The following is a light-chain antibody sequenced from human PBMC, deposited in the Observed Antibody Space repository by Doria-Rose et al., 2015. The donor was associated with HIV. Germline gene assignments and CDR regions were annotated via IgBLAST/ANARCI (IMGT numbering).Light chain of an antibody. CDR2: AAS. CDR1: QGISTY. CDR3: QQSYSSPWT. V-gene: IGKV1-39*01. J-gene: IGKJ1*01. Sequence: DIRMTQSPSSLSAFVRDRVTITCRASQGISTYLNWYQHKPGKGPNLLIYAASTLQSVVPSRFSGRGSGRDFTLTISSLQPEDFATYYCQQSYSSPWTFGPGTKVETK.